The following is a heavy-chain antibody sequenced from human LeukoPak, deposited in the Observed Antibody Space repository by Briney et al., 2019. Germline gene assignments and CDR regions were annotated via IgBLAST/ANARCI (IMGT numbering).Heavy chain of an antibody. V-gene: IGHV4-34*01. J-gene: IGHJ4*02. CDR1: GGSFGGYY. CDR2: INHSGST. D-gene: IGHD4-17*01. CDR3: AREGYGDYPGSDY. Sequence: SETLSLTCAVYGGSFGGYYWSWIRQPPGKGLEWIGEINHSGSTNYNPSLKSRVTISVDTSKNQFSLKLSSVTAADTAVYYCAREGYGDYPGSDYWGQGTLVTVSS.